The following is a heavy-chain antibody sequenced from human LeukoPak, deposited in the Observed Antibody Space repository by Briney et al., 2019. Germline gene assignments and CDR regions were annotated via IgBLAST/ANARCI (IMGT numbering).Heavy chain of an antibody. CDR2: IKSDGRT. CDR3: ARAPSEIGGYYPEYFRH. CDR1: GFTLSSYW. Sequence: GGSLRLSCAASGFTLSSYWMHWVRQAPGKGLVWVSRIKSDGRTNYADSVKGRFTISRDNAKNTVPLQMNSLRAEDTGVYYCARAPSEIGGYYPEYFRHWGQGTLAIVSS. J-gene: IGHJ1*01. V-gene: IGHV3-74*01. D-gene: IGHD3-22*01.